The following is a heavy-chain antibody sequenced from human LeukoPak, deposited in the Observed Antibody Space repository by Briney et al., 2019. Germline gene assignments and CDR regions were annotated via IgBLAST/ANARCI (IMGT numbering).Heavy chain of an antibody. CDR3: AREVRTWNYYFDY. Sequence: SETLSLTCTVSGGSISPYYWSWIRQPPGKGLEWIGYIFYSGTTNYNPSLKSRVTISVDTSKNQLSLKLSSVTAADTAVYYCAREVRTWNYYFDYWGQGTLVTVSS. CDR2: IFYSGTT. J-gene: IGHJ4*02. D-gene: IGHD1-1*01. CDR1: GGSISPYY. V-gene: IGHV4-59*01.